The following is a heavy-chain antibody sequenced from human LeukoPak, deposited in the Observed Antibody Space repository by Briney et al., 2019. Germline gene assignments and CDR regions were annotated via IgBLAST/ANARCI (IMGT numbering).Heavy chain of an antibody. J-gene: IGHJ6*02. D-gene: IGHD6-19*01. CDR1: GFTFSSYG. V-gene: IGHV3-30*18. CDR2: ISYDGSNK. CDR3: AKVRSSGWYQNYYYGMDV. Sequence: GRSLRLSCAASGFTFSSYGMHWVRQAPGKGLEWVAVISYDGSNKYYADSVKGRFTISRDNSKNTLYLQMNSLRAEDTAVYYCAKVRSSGWYQNYYYGMDVWGQGTTVTVSS.